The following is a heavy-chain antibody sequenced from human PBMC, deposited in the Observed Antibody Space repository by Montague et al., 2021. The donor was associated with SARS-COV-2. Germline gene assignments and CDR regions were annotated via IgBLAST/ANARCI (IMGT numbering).Heavy chain of an antibody. D-gene: IGHD2-8*01. Sequence: SETLSLTCTVSGGSISSYYWSWIRQPPGKGLEWIGYIYYSGSTNXNPSLKSRVTISVDTSKNQFSLKLSSVTAADTAVYYCARLAVGYCTNGVCYTAFDCWGQGTLVTVSS. V-gene: IGHV4-59*08. CDR3: ARLAVGYCTNGVCYTAFDC. J-gene: IGHJ4*02. CDR2: IYYSGST. CDR1: GGSISSYY.